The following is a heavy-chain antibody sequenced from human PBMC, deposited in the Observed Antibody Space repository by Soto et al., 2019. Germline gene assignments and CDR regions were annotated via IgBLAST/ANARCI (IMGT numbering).Heavy chain of an antibody. V-gene: IGHV3-7*05. J-gene: IGHJ5*02. CDR3: ARGGNWCDP. D-gene: IGHD3-10*01. CDR2: IDRGGGEK. CDR1: GFSFSTYW. Sequence: EVQLVESGGGLVQPGGSLRLSCAASGFSFSTYWMAWVRQAPGKGLEWVANIDRGGGEKYYVDSVRGRFTISRDNAKNSLYLQMNSLRAEDTAIYYCARGGNWCDPWGKGTLVSVSS.